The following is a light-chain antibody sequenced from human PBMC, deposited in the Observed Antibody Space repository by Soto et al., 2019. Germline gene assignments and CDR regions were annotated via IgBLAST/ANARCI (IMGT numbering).Light chain of an antibody. V-gene: IGKV1-5*01. CDR1: QTITTW. J-gene: IGKJ1*01. CDR2: DAS. CDR3: LQVRLYPWT. Sequence: DIRVTQSPPTLSASVGDRVTITCRASQTITTWMAWYQQKPGKAPKLLVYDASTLQSGVATRFSGSGSGTEFTLIISGLQPEDVATYFCLQVRLYPWTFGEGTKVDIK.